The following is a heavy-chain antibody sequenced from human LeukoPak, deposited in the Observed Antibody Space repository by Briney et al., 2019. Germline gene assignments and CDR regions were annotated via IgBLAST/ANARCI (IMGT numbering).Heavy chain of an antibody. V-gene: IGHV7-4-1*02. CDR3: ARGRGIAVPGANGMDV. CDR2: FNTNTGNP. CDR1: GYTFTNYA. Sequence: ASVKVSCKASGYTFTNYAMNWVRQAPGQGLEWMGWFNTNTGNPTYALGFTGRFVFSLDTSVSTAYMQITSLKAEDTAVYYCARGRGIAVPGANGMDVWGQGTTVTVAS. D-gene: IGHD6-19*01. J-gene: IGHJ6*02.